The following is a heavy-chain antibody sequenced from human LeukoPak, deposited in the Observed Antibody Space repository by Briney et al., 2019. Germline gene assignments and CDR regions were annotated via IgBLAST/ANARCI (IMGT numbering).Heavy chain of an antibody. V-gene: IGHV4-31*03. D-gene: IGHD3-3*01. J-gene: IGHJ5*02. Sequence: SETVSLTCTVSGGSIISGGYYWSWIRQHPGKGLEWIGYAYYSGSTYYNPSLKSRVTISVDTSKNQFSLKLSSVTAADTAVYYCARVKTLITIVGVVANWFDPWGQGTLVTASS. CDR3: ARVKTLITIVGVVANWFDP. CDR2: AYYSGST. CDR1: GGSIISGGYY.